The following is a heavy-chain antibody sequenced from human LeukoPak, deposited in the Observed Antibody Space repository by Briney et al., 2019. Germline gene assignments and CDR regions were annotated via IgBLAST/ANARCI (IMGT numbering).Heavy chain of an antibody. Sequence: GGSLRLSCAASGFSFRELGMYWVRQAPGKGLEWVSVIYSGGSTYYADSVKGRFTISRDNSKNTLYLQMNSLRAEDTAVYYCASYYYDSSGSPFDYWGQGTLVTVSS. CDR2: IYSGGST. J-gene: IGHJ4*02. D-gene: IGHD3-22*01. CDR1: GFSFRELG. CDR3: ASYYYDSSGSPFDY. V-gene: IGHV3-53*01.